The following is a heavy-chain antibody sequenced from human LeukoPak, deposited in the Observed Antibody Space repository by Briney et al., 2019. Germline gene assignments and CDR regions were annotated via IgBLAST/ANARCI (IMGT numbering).Heavy chain of an antibody. Sequence: KYSETLSLTCTVSGGSISSYYWSWLRQPPGKGLEWVGYIYYSGSHKYNPSLKSRVTISVDTSKNQFSLKLSSVTAADTAVYYCATHRYSEWSRACDIWGRGTIVTVSS. J-gene: IGHJ3*02. V-gene: IGHV4-59*08. CDR3: ATHRYSEWSRACDI. CDR1: GGSISSYY. D-gene: IGHD3-3*01. CDR2: IYYSGSH.